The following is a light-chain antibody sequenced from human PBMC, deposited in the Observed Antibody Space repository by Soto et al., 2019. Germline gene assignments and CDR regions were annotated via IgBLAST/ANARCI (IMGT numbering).Light chain of an antibody. CDR1: HNIAKW. Sequence: QMTQSPSTLSASVGDRVTITCRASHNIAKWLAWYQQKPGRAPRLLIYDASTLQTGLPSRFSGSGSGTEFTLTISGLRPDDFATYYCQHLDTYWPFGQGTKVEIK. CDR2: DAS. V-gene: IGKV1-5*01. CDR3: QHLDTYWP. J-gene: IGKJ1*01.